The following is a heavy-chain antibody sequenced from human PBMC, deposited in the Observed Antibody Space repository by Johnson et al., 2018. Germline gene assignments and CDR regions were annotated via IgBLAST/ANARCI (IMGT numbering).Heavy chain of an antibody. D-gene: IGHD6-13*01. CDR1: GFTFSRFG. J-gene: IGHJ3*02. CDR3: KRDSAGAFDI. CDR2: IWYDGSRK. V-gene: IGHV3-33*01. Sequence: QVQLEQSGGGVVQAGRSLRLSCAASGFTFSRFGMHWVRQAPGKGLEWVAVIWYDGSRKYYVDSVRGRFTFSRDNSKNTVNLQMNSLRAEDTGVYLCKRDSAGAFDIWGQGTMVTVSS.